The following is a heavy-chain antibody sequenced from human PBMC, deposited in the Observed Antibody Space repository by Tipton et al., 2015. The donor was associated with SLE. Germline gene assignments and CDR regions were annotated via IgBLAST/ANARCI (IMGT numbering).Heavy chain of an antibody. V-gene: IGHV4-61*02. CDR3: ARTLRSWGATIPTFRFDY. J-gene: IGHJ4*02. Sequence: LRLSCTVSGGLINNGAYYWSWIRQPAGKELEWIGRIYTGGSGTTIYNPSLKSRVTISVDTSKNQFSLTLSSVTASDTAVYYCARTLRSWGATIPTFRFDYWGQGALVTVSA. D-gene: IGHD5-12*01. CDR2: IYTGGSGTT. CDR1: GGLINNGAYY.